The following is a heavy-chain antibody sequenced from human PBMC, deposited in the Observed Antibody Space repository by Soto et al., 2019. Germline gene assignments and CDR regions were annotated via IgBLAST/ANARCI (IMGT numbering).Heavy chain of an antibody. D-gene: IGHD3-10*01. CDR3: AKEGGIRGAKAAYGMDV. Sequence: GGSLRLSCAASGFTFSSYGMHWVRQAPGKGLEWVAVISYDGSNKYYADSVKGRFTISRDNSKNTLYLQMNSLRAEDTAVYYCAKEGGIRGAKAAYGMDVWGQGTTVTVSS. CDR2: ISYDGSNK. J-gene: IGHJ6*02. CDR1: GFTFSSYG. V-gene: IGHV3-30*18.